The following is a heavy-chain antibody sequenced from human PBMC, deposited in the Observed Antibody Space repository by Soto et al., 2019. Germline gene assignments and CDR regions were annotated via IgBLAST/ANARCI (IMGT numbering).Heavy chain of an antibody. D-gene: IGHD2-21*01. Sequence: QLVESGGGLVQPGGSLRLSCAASGFTVSSNYMNWVRQAPGKGLEWLSVLYSGAGTYYADSVKDRFTISRDNSKNTLYLQLNSLRAEDTAIYYCAIECGGDCTNAFDLWGQGKMVTVSP. CDR3: AIECGGDCTNAFDL. CDR1: GFTVSSNY. CDR2: LYSGAGT. J-gene: IGHJ3*01. V-gene: IGHV3-66*01.